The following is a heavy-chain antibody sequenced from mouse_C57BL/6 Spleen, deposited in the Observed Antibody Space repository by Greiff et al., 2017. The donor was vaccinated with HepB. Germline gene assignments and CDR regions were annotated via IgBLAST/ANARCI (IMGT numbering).Heavy chain of an antibody. V-gene: IGHV1-19*01. J-gene: IGHJ2*01. CDR1: GYTFTDYY. Sequence: EVQLQQSGPVLVKPGASVKMSCKASGYTFTDYYMNWVKQSHGQSLEWIGVINPYTGGTSYNQKFKGKATLTVDKSSSTAYMELNSLTSEDSAVDYRASWVVAKRHFDYWGQGTTLTVSS. CDR3: ASWVVAKRHFDY. D-gene: IGHD1-1*01. CDR2: INPYTGGT.